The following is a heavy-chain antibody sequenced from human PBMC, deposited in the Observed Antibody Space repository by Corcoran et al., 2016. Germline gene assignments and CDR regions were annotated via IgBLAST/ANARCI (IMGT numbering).Heavy chain of an antibody. J-gene: IGHJ4*02. CDR3: ATHWTGSYYHYDY. Sequence: QLHLQESGPGPVKPSETLSLTCTVSGGSISSSTSYWAWIRQPPGKGLEWIGTIHYGGTAYYNPSLKSRVTISIDTSKSQFSLKLNSVTAADTAVYYLATHWTGSYYHYDYWGQGTLVTVSS. V-gene: IGHV4-39*07. D-gene: IGHD2-8*02. CDR2: IHYGGTA. CDR1: GGSISSSTSY.